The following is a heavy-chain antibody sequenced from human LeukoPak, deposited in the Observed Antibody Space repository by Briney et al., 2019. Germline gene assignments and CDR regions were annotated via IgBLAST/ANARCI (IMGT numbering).Heavy chain of an antibody. J-gene: IGHJ6*02. Sequence: SQTLSLTCAIAGDSVSSISVAWNWIRQSPSRGLEWLGRTYYRSKWYNEYAVSVKGRININPDPSKNQFSLQLNSVTPEDTAVYYCALARSEYHYGMDVWGQGATVTVSS. CDR2: TYYRSKWYN. CDR1: GDSVSSISVA. V-gene: IGHV6-1*01. CDR3: ALARSEYHYGMDV.